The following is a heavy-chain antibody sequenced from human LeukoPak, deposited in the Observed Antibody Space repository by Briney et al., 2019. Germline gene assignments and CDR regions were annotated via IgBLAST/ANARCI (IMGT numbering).Heavy chain of an antibody. Sequence: GGSLRLSCAASGFTFSSYEMNWVRQAPGKGLEWVSYISSSGSTIYYADSVKGRFTISRDNAKNSLYLQMNSLRAEDTALYYCATFYGSGSYYNSLYLWGMDVWGQGTTVTVSS. J-gene: IGHJ6*02. V-gene: IGHV3-48*03. CDR2: ISSSGSTI. CDR3: ATFYGSGSYYNSLYLWGMDV. D-gene: IGHD3-10*01. CDR1: GFTFSSYE.